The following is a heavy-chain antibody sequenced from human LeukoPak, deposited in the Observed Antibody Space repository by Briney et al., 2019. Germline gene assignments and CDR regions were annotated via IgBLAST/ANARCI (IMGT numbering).Heavy chain of an antibody. Sequence: PGGSLRLSCAASGFNFDGYVMHWVRQAPGKGLEWVSGISWNSGNIGYADSVKGRFTISRDNSKNTLYLQMNSLRAEDAAVYYCARCIFYCTNGVCYTHFDYWGQGTLVTVSS. CDR1: GFNFDGYV. D-gene: IGHD2-8*01. CDR3: ARCIFYCTNGVCYTHFDY. CDR2: ISWNSGNI. J-gene: IGHJ4*02. V-gene: IGHV3-9*01.